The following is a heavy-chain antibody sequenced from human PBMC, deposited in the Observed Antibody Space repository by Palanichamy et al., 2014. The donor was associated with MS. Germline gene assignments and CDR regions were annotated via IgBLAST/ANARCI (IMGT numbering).Heavy chain of an antibody. J-gene: IGHJ6*03. Sequence: LQQSGPGLVKPSQILSLTCAISGDSVSSNSAAWNWIRQSPSRGLEWLGRTYYRSKWYNDYAVSVKSRITINPDTSKNQFSLQLNSVTPEDTAVYYCARVAYSSSSYYYYYMDVWGKGTTVTVSS. V-gene: IGHV6-1*01. CDR3: ARVAYSSSSYYYYYMDV. CDR2: TYYRSKWYN. D-gene: IGHD6-6*01. CDR1: GDSVSSNSAA.